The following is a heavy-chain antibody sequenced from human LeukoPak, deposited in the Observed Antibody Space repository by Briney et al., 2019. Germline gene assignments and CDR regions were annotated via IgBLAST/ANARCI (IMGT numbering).Heavy chain of an antibody. J-gene: IGHJ4*02. D-gene: IGHD1-26*01. CDR2: IYYSGST. CDR1: GVPISIYH. Sequence: PSETLSLTCNVAGVPISIYHWSWIRQAPGKGLEWIGYIYYSGSTNYNPSLKSRVTISVDTSKDQFSLKLSSVTAADTAVYYCARHRVGATMVDYWGQGTLVTVSS. CDR3: ARHRVGATMVDY. V-gene: IGHV4-59*08.